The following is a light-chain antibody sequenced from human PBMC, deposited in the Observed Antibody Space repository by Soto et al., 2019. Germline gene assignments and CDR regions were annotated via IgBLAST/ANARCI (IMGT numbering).Light chain of an antibody. CDR3: HQYGSSPLT. J-gene: IGKJ4*01. CDR1: QSVPSSC. Sequence: EIVLTQSPGTLSLSPGERATLSCRASQSVPSSCLAWYQQKPGQAPRLLIYDASSRANGIPDRFSGSESGTDFTLTISRLEPEDFAVYYCHQYGSSPLTFGGGTKVGIK. CDR2: DAS. V-gene: IGKV3-20*01.